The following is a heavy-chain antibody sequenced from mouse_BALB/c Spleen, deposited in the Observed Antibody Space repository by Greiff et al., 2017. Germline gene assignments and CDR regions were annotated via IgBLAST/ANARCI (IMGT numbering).Heavy chain of an antibody. CDR2: IYPGGGYT. CDR1: GYTFTNYW. V-gene: IGHV1-63*01. D-gene: IGHD2-2*01. Sequence: QVQLQQSGAELVRPGTSVKISCKASGYTFTNYWLGWVKQRPGHGLEWIGDIYPGGGYTNYNQKFKDKATLTADKSSSTAYMQLSSLTSEDSAVYYCARSGGYDRGRYFDYWGQGTTLTVSS. J-gene: IGHJ2*01. CDR3: ARSGGYDRGRYFDY.